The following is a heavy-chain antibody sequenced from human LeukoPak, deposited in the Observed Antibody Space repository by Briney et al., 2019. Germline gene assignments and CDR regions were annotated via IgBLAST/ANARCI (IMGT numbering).Heavy chain of an antibody. J-gene: IGHJ4*02. Sequence: PGGSLRLSCAASGFTFSSYAMSWVRQAPGKGLEWVSGISGSGGSTYYADPVKGRFTISRDNSKNTLYLQMNSLRAEDTAVYYCAKINGMGYDYPFLDYWGQGTLVTVSS. V-gene: IGHV3-23*01. D-gene: IGHD5-12*01. CDR2: ISGSGGST. CDR1: GFTFSSYA. CDR3: AKINGMGYDYPFLDY.